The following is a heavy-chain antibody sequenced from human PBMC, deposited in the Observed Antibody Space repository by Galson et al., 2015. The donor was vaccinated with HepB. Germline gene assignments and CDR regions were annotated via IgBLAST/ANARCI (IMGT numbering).Heavy chain of an antibody. CDR1: GYTFTSYG. CDR2: ISAYNGNT. CDR3: ARDPLSSPANIVATILWFDP. D-gene: IGHD5-12*01. V-gene: IGHV1-18*04. Sequence: SVKVSCKASGYTFTSYGISWVRQAPGQGPEWMGWISAYNGNTNYAQKLQGRVTMTTDTSTSTAYMELRSLRSDDTAVYYCARDPLSSPANIVATILWFDPWGQGTLVTVSS. J-gene: IGHJ5*02.